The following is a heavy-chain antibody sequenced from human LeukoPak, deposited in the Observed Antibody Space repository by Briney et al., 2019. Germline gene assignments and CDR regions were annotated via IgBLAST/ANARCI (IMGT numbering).Heavy chain of an antibody. V-gene: IGHV4-39*01. CDR2: IYYSGST. D-gene: IGHD3-10*01. CDR3: ASRMRQLPYYYYGMDV. Sequence: PSETLSLTCTVSGGSISSSSYYWGWIRQPPGKGLEWIGSIYYSGSTYYNPSLKSRVTISVDTSKNQFSLKLSSVTAADTAVYYCASRMRQLPYYYYGMDVWGQGTTVTVSS. J-gene: IGHJ6*02. CDR1: GGSISSSSYY.